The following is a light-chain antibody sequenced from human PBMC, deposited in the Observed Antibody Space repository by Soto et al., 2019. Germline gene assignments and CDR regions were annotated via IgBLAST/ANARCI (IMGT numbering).Light chain of an antibody. J-gene: IGKJ2*01. CDR3: QQYNNWPPIS. CDR1: QGVSSN. V-gene: IGKV3-15*01. Sequence: ETVMTQSPATLSVPPGERATLSCRASQGVSSNLAWYQQKPGQAPRLLIYSASTRALGNPARFSGSGSGTEFTQTSICLQSEYVAVYYCQQYNNWPPISFGQGTKLEIK. CDR2: SAS.